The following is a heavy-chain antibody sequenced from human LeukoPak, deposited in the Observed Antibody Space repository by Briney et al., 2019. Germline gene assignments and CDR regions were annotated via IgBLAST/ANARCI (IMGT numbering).Heavy chain of an antibody. Sequence: PSETLSLTCTVSGGSISSYYWGWIRQPPGKGLEWIGSIYHSGTTYYNPSLKSRVTISVDTSKNQFSLKLSSVTAADTAVYYCARDPWGVPRGHFDYWGQGTLVTVSS. J-gene: IGHJ4*02. V-gene: IGHV4-38-2*02. CDR3: ARDPWGVPRGHFDY. CDR2: IYHSGTT. CDR1: GGSISSYY. D-gene: IGHD2-2*01.